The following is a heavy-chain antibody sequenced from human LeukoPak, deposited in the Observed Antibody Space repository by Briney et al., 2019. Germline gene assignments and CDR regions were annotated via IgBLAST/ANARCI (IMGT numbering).Heavy chain of an antibody. CDR3: ARDQSSDFWSGYYYFDY. CDR1: GFTFSNYV. V-gene: IGHV3-48*04. CDR2: ISSSSSTI. D-gene: IGHD3-3*01. J-gene: IGHJ4*02. Sequence: GGSLRLSCAASGFTFSNYVMNWVRQAPGKGLEWVSYISSSSSTIYYADSVKGRFTISRDNAKNSLYLQMNSLRAEDTAVYYCARDQSSDFWSGYYYFDYWGQGTLVTVSS.